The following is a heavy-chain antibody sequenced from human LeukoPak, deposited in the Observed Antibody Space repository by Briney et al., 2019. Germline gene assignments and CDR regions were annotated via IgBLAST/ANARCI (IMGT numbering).Heavy chain of an antibody. CDR3: ATTHSGNRVGY. Sequence: ASVNVSCKFSGYTLPELSMHWVRQAPGKGLEWMGGFDPEDGETIYPQKFQGRVTMTEDTSTDTAYMELSSLISEDTAVYYCATTHSGNRVGYWGQGTLVTVSS. CDR2: FDPEDGET. D-gene: IGHD1-26*01. V-gene: IGHV1-24*01. J-gene: IGHJ4*02. CDR1: GYTLPELS.